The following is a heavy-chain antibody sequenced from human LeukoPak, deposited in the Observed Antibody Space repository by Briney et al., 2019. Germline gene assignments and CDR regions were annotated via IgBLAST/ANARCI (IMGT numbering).Heavy chain of an antibody. CDR3: ARISGPGDP. J-gene: IGHJ5*02. V-gene: IGHV4-34*01. D-gene: IGHD3-10*01. CDR2: INHSGST. Sequence: SETLSLTCAVYGGSFSGYYWSWIRQLPGKGLEWIGEINHSGSTNYNPSLKSRVTISVDTSKNQFSLKLSSVTAADTAVYYCARISGPGDPWGQGTLVTVSS. CDR1: GGSFSGYY.